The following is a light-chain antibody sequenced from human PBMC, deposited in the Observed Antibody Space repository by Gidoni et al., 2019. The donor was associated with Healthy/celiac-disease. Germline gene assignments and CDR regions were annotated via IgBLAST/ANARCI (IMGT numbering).Light chain of an antibody. CDR1: QSVLYNSNNKHY. CDR2: WAS. Sequence: DIVMTQSPDSLAVSLGERATIHCKSSQSVLYNSNNKHYLAWYQQKPGQPPKLLIYWASTRESGFPDRFSGSGSGTDFTLTISSLQAEDVAVYYCQQYYSTSITFXXXTRLEIK. CDR3: QQYYSTSIT. J-gene: IGKJ5*01. V-gene: IGKV4-1*01.